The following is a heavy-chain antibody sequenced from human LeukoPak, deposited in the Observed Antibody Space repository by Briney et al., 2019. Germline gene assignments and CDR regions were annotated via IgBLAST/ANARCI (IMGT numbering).Heavy chain of an antibody. CDR2: IYYSGNT. Sequence: SETLSLTCTVSGGSINGYYCSWIRQPPGRGLEWIGYIYYSGNTNYSPSLKSRVTISVDASRNQFSLRLSSVTAADTAVYYCARDDIAAAGLDIWGQGTMVTVSS. D-gene: IGHD6-13*01. V-gene: IGHV4-59*12. CDR1: GGSINGYY. J-gene: IGHJ3*02. CDR3: ARDDIAAAGLDI.